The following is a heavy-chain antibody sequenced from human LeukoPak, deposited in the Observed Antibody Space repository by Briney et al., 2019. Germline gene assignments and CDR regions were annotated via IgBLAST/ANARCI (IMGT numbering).Heavy chain of an antibody. CDR3: ARAVYSGYETPYFDC. D-gene: IGHD5-12*01. V-gene: IGHV7-4-1*01. CDR1: GYTFTSYA. CDR2: INTNTGNP. J-gene: IGHJ4*02. Sequence: GASVKVSCKASGYTFTSYAMNWVRQAPGQGLEWMGWINTNTGNPTYAQGFTGRFVFSLDTSVSTAYLQICSLKAEDTAVYYCARAVYSGYETPYFDCWGQGTLVTVSS.